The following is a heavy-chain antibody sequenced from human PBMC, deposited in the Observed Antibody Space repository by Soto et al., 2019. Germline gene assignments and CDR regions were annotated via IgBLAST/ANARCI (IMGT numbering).Heavy chain of an antibody. V-gene: IGHV3-74*01. D-gene: IGHD3-3*01. J-gene: IGHJ6*03. Sequence: GGSLRLSCAASGFTFSSYWMHWVRQAPGKGLVWVSRINSDGSSTSYADSVKGRFTISRDNAKNTLYLQMNSLRAEDTAVYYCAISPLRFLEWLPRFNYYYYMDVWGKGTTVTVSS. CDR3: AISPLRFLEWLPRFNYYYYMDV. CDR2: INSDGSST. CDR1: GFTFSSYW.